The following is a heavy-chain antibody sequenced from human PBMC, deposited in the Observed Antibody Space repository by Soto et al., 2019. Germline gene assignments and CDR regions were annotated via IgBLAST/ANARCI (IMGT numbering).Heavy chain of an antibody. CDR3: AIRDAEALNGYYYYCGMDV. CDR2: IYPGDSDT. D-gene: IGHD6-6*01. V-gene: IGHV5-51*01. CDR1: GYSFTSYW. J-gene: IGHJ6*02. Sequence: PGESLKISCKGSGYSFTSYWIAWVRQMPGKGLEWMGIIYPGDSDTRYSPSFQGQVTISADKSISTAYLQWSSLKASDTAMYYCAIRDAEALNGYYYYCGMDVWGQGTTVTVSS.